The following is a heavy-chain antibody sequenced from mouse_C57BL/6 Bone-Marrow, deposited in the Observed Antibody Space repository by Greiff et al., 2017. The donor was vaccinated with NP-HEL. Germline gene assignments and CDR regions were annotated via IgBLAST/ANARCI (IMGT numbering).Heavy chain of an antibody. D-gene: IGHD1-1*01. CDR2: IYPRSGNT. CDR3: ASGVVEGFAY. J-gene: IGHJ3*01. CDR1: GYTFTSYG. Sequence: VQLQQSGAELARPGASVKLSCKASGYTFTSYGISWVKQRTGQGLEWIGEIYPRSGNTYYNEKFKGKATLTADKSSSTAYMELRSLTSEDSAVYFCASGVVEGFAYWGQGTLVTVSA. V-gene: IGHV1-81*01.